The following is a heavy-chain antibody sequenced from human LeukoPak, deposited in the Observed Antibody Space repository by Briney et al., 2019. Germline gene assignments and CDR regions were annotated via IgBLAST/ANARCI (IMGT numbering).Heavy chain of an antibody. D-gene: IGHD2-2*01. CDR1: GFTFSNHW. V-gene: IGHV3-7*01. Sequence: GGSLRLSCAASGFTFSNHWMTWVRQAPGKGLEWVANIRQDESEKYYVDSVKGRFTISRDNAKKSLYLQMNSLRAEDTAVYYCAREGYQLLWGYYYYYYYMDVWGKGTTVTISS. CDR3: AREGYQLLWGYYYYYYYMDV. CDR2: IRQDESEK. J-gene: IGHJ6*03.